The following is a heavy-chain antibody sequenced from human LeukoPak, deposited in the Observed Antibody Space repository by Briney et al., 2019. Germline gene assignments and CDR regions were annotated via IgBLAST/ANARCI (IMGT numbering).Heavy chain of an antibody. CDR3: ARGSLTRFDY. J-gene: IGHJ4*02. CDR1: GFTFSSYS. V-gene: IGHV3-48*01. CDR2: ISSSSGTI. D-gene: IGHD4-23*01. Sequence: QSGGSLRLSCAASGFTFSSYSMNWVRQAPGKGLEWVSYISSSSGTIYYADSVKGRFTISRDNAKNSLYLQMNSLRAEDTAVYYCARGSLTRFDYWGQGTLVTVSS.